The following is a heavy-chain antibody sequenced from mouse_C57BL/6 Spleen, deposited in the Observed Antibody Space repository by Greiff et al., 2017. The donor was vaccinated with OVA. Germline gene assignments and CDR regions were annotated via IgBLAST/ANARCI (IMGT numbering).Heavy chain of an antibody. CDR2: INPNNGGT. CDR1: GYTFTDYY. CDR3: ARSYYGNWYYAMDY. V-gene: IGHV1-26*01. Sequence: EVQLQQSGPELVKPGASVKISCKASGYTFTDYYMNWVKQSHGKSLEWIGDINPNNGGTSYNQKFKGKATLTVDKSSSTAYMELRSLTSEDSAVYYCARSYYGNWYYAMDYWGQGTSVTVSS. D-gene: IGHD2-10*01. J-gene: IGHJ4*01.